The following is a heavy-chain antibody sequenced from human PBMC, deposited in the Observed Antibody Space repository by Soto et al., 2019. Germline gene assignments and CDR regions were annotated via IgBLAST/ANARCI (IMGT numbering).Heavy chain of an antibody. CDR3: ARDTDSDTWNDPFDY. CDR1: GFIFDDFA. D-gene: IGHD1-1*01. J-gene: IGHJ4*02. V-gene: IGHV3-9*01. Sequence: DVQLVESGGGLVQPGRSLRLSCAASGFIFDDFAMHWVRQAPGKGLEWVSGISWNSGSTDYAASVKGRFIISRDNASNSLYLQMNSLRPEDTALYYCARDTDSDTWNDPFDYWGQGALVIVS. CDR2: ISWNSGST.